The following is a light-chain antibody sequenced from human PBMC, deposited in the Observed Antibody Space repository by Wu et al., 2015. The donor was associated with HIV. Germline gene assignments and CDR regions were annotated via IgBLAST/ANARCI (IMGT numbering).Light chain of an antibody. CDR1: QGISNY. V-gene: IGKV1-39*01. Sequence: DIQMTQSPSSLSASVGDRVTITCRASQGISNYLAWYQQKPGKVPKLLIYAASSLQSGVPSRFSGSGSGTDFTPTISSLQPEDFATYYCQQSYSTPGSFGQGTKLEIK. J-gene: IGKJ2*04. CDR2: AAS. CDR3: QQSYSTPGS.